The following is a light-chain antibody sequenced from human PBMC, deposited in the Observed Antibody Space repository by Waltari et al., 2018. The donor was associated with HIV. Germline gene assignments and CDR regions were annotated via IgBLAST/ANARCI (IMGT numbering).Light chain of an antibody. V-gene: IGKV6-21*01. CDR1: QNIGSS. J-gene: IGKJ1*01. CDR2: YSS. CDR3: HQTNSLPWT. Sequence: EIVLTQSPEFQSVTPKEKVTITCRASQNIGSSLHWYQQRPDQSPRLLITYSSQSFSGVPSRFSGSGSGTDFTLTIIGLETEDAATYYCHQTNSLPWTFGQGTKVEIK.